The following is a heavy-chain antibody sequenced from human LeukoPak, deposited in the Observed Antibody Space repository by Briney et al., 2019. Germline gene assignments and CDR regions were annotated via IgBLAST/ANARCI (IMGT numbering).Heavy chain of an antibody. CDR1: GGSISSGDYY. V-gene: IGHV4-30-4*08. CDR3: ARGADYELYYFDY. J-gene: IGHJ4*02. Sequence: SQTLSLTCTVSGGSISSGDYYWSWIRLPPGKGLEWIGYIYYSGSTYYNPSLKSRVTISVDTSKNQFSLKLSSVTAADTAVYYCARGADYELYYFDYWGQGTLVTVSS. D-gene: IGHD4-17*01. CDR2: IYYSGST.